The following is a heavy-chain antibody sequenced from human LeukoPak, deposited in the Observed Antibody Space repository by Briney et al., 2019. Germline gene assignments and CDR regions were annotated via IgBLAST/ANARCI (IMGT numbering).Heavy chain of an antibody. CDR3: AKSGYNRFDY. CDR1: GFTFSSYG. Sequence: PGGSLRLSCAASGFTFSSYGMHWVRQAPGKGLEWVAVISYDGSNKYYADSVKGRFTISRDNSKNTLYLQMNSLRAEDTAVYYCAKSGYNRFDYWGRGTLLTVSS. V-gene: IGHV3-30*18. D-gene: IGHD5-24*01. CDR2: ISYDGSNK. J-gene: IGHJ4*02.